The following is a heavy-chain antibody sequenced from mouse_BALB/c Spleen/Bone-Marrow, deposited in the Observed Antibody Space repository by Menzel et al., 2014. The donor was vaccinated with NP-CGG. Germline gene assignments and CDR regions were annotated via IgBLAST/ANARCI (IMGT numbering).Heavy chain of an antibody. CDR1: GFTFTSYG. CDR2: ISSGGSYT. Sequence: EVQGVESGGDLAKPGGSLKLSCAASGFTFTSYGMSWVRQTPDKRLEWVATISSGGSYTYYPDSVKGRFTISRDNAKNTLYLQMSSLKSEDTAMYYCARPGRDYFDYWGQGTTLTVSS. D-gene: IGHD3-3*01. J-gene: IGHJ2*01. V-gene: IGHV5-6*01. CDR3: ARPGRDYFDY.